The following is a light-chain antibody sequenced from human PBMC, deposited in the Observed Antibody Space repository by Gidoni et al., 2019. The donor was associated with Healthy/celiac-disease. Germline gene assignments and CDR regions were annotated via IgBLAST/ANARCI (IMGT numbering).Light chain of an antibody. CDR1: QSVSSY. CDR2: DAS. CDR3: QQSSNWPWT. Sequence: EIVFTHSPATLSLSPGERATLSCRASQSVSSYLAWYQQKPDQAPRLLIYDASNRATGIPPRFSGRGSGTDFTLTISRLEPEDFAVYYCQQSSNWPWTFGQGTKVEIK. J-gene: IGKJ1*01. V-gene: IGKV3-11*01.